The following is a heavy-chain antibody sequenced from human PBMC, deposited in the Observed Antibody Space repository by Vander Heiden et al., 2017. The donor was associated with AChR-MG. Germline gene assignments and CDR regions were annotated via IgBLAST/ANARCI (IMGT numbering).Heavy chain of an antibody. CDR1: GFSFNNYG. D-gene: IGHD1-20*01. CDR3: ARDGDLTGTTYNYMDV. Sequence: QVQLVESGGGVVQPGRSLRLSCAASGFSFNNYGMHWVRQAPGKGLEWVAVIWYDGSKKYHADSVKGRFTISRDNSKNKLYLQMHSLRAEDTAVYFCARDGDLTGTTYNYMDVWGKGTTVTVSS. V-gene: IGHV3-33*01. CDR2: IWYDGSKK. J-gene: IGHJ6*03.